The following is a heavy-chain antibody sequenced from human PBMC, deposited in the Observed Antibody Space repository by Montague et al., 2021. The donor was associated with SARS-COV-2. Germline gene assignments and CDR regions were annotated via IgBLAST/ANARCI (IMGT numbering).Heavy chain of an antibody. D-gene: IGHD1-26*01. J-gene: IGHJ4*02. CDR3: ASKGSGRSDLAY. CDR2: ISYSGST. V-gene: IGHV4-59*12. CDR1: GGSISSYY. Sequence: SETLSLTCTVSGGSISSYYWSWIRQPPGRGLQWIGYISYSGSTNYNPSLKSRVTISVDTSKNHFTLRLSSVTAADTAIYYCASKGSGRSDLAYWGQGTLVTVSS.